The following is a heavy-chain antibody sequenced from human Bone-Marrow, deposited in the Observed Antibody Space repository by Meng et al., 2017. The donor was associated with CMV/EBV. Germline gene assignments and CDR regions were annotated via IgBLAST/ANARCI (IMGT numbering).Heavy chain of an antibody. CDR2: ISGSGGST. D-gene: IGHD4-17*01. Sequence: GGSLRLSCAASGFTFSSYAMSWVRQAPGKGLEWVSAISGSGGSTYYAASVKGRFTISRDNAKESLYLQMNSLRVEDTAVYYCVRDSRAVTTDRGGGLDVWGQGTTVTVSS. CDR3: VRDSRAVTTDRGGGLDV. V-gene: IGHV3-23*01. J-gene: IGHJ6*02. CDR1: GFTFSSYA.